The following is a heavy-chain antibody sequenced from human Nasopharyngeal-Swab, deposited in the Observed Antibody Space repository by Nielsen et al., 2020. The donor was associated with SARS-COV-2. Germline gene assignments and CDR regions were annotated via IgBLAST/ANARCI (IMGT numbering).Heavy chain of an antibody. V-gene: IGHV3-7*01. CDR3: VRDTGAWDFDY. CDR1: RFSLSNYW. D-gene: IGHD1-26*01. J-gene: IGHJ4*02. Sequence: GESLKISCVGSRFSLSNYWMSWVRQAPGRGLEWVANIRRDSGARFYVDSVKGRFTISRDNAKNSLYLQMNSLRAEDTAVYYCVRDTGAWDFDYWGQGTLITVSS. CDR2: IRRDSGAR.